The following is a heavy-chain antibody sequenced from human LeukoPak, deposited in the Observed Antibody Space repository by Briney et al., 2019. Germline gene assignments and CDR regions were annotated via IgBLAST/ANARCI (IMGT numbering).Heavy chain of an antibody. CDR2: IISGAATI. J-gene: IGHJ4*02. V-gene: IGHV3-48*03. D-gene: IGHD6-13*01. Sequence: GGSLRLSCAASVFTFSSYEMNWVRQAPGKGLEWVSSIISGAATIYYADSVKGRCTISIDNAKKSLYLQMNSLRAADTAVYYCARVGVLSSSWLLYWGQGILVTVSS. CDR3: ARVGVLSSSWLLY. CDR1: VFTFSSYE.